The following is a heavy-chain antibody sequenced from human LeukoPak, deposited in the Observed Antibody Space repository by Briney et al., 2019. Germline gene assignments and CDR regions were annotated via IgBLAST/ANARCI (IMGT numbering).Heavy chain of an antibody. J-gene: IGHJ5*01. CDR2: IGRSANHT. CDR3: AGGRGYCSLPNCRGIGNRFDS. CDR1: GFPFDIYN. Sequence: PGESLRLSCAASGFPFDIYNMNWVRQAPGKGLEWVSSIGRSANHTYYADCMKGRFTISRDNAKNSLYLQLNSLGAEDTAVYFCAGGRGYCSLPNCRGIGNRFDSWGQGTLVTVSS. D-gene: IGHD2-15*01. V-gene: IGHV3-21*01.